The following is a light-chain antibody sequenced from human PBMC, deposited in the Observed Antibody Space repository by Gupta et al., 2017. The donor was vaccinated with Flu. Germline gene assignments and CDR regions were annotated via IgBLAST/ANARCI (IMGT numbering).Light chain of an antibody. V-gene: IGKV3D-20*01. J-gene: IGKJ4*01. Sequence: PGTLSLYPGERATLSCGASQSVTNNYLAWYQQKPGLAPRLLIYDATTRATGIPDRFSGSGSGTDFTLTINKLEPEDFAVYYCQHYGSPLTFGGGTAVDIK. CDR3: QHYGSPLT. CDR2: DAT. CDR1: QSVTNNY.